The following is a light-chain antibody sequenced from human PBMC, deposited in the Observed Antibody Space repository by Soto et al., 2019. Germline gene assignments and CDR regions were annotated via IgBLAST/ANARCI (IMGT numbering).Light chain of an antibody. CDR2: DAS. J-gene: IGKJ1*01. CDR3: QQTYTFSRA. CDR1: QSISSW. V-gene: IGKV1-5*01. Sequence: DIQMTQSPSTLSGSVGDRVTITCRASQSISSWVAWYQQKPGRAPKLLIYDASTLRSGVPSGFSGSGSGTEFTLTICSLQPEDFATYYCQQTYTFSRAVGQGTKVDIK.